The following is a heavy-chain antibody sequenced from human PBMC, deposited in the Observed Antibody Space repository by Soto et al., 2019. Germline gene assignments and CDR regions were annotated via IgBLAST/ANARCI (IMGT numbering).Heavy chain of an antibody. V-gene: IGHV3-15*01. Sequence: GGSLRLSCAASGFTFSESWMSWVRQAPGKGLEWVARILSRTDGGTTDSVKGRFTISRDNSKNTLYLQMNSLRAEDTAVYYCAKEDEYCSSTSCRYYYGMDVWGQGTTVTVSS. J-gene: IGHJ6*02. CDR2: ILSRTDGGTT. CDR3: AKEDEYCSSTSCRYYYGMDV. D-gene: IGHD2-2*01. CDR1: GFTFSESW.